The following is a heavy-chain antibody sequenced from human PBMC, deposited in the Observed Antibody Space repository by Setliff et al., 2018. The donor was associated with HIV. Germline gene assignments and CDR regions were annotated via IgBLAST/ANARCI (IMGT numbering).Heavy chain of an antibody. J-gene: IGHJ5*02. CDR3: VRGYWSGYSRFDP. V-gene: IGHV4-61*09. Sequence: ASETLSLTCTVSGGSISSGSYYWSWIRQPAGKGLEWIGHIYISGSANYNPSLKSRVTISVDTSKNQFSLKLSSVTAADTAVYYCVRGYWSGYSRFDPWGQGTLVTVSS. CDR2: IYISGSA. CDR1: GGSISSGSYY. D-gene: IGHD3-3*01.